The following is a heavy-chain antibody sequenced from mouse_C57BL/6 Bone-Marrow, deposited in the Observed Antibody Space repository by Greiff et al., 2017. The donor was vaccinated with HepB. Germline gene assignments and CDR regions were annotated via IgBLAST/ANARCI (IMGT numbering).Heavy chain of an antibody. J-gene: IGHJ4*01. CDR2: ISYDGSN. V-gene: IGHV3-6*01. Sequence: EVQLQESGPGLVKPSQSLSLTCSVTGYSITSGYYWNWIRQFPGNKLEWMGYISYDGSNNYNPSLKNRISITRDTSKNQFFLKLNSVTTEDTATYYCAREYRGAMDYWGQGTSVTVSS. D-gene: IGHD2-14*01. CDR1: GYSITSGYY. CDR3: AREYRGAMDY.